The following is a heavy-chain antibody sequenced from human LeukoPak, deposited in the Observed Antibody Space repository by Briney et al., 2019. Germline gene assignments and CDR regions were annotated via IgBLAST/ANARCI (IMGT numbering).Heavy chain of an antibody. V-gene: IGHV4-61*02. CDR1: GGSISSSSYY. D-gene: IGHD3-10*01. Sequence: SETLSLTCTVSGGSISSSSYYCSWIRQPAGKGLEWIGRIYTSGSTNYNPSLKSRVTISVDTSKNQFSLKLSSVTAADTAVYYCARVMGGFTIDYWGQGTLVTVSS. J-gene: IGHJ4*02. CDR2: IYTSGST. CDR3: ARVMGGFTIDY.